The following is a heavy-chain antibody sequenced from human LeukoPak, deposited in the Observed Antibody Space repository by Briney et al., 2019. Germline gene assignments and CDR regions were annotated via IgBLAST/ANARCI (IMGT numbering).Heavy chain of an antibody. D-gene: IGHD2/OR15-2a*01. V-gene: IGHV1-2*02. CDR1: GYTFTGYY. CDR3: ARVPESYDAFDI. J-gene: IGHJ3*02. CDR2: INPNSGGT. Sequence: ASVKVSCKASGYTFTGYYMHWVRQAPGQGLEWMGWINPNSGGTNYAQKFQGRVTMTRDTSISTAYMELSRLRSDDTAVYYCARVPESYDAFDIWGQGTMVTVSS.